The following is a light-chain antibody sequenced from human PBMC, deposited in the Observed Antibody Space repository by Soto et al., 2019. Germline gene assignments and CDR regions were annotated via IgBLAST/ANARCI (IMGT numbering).Light chain of an antibody. CDR2: NTF. J-gene: IGKJ2*01. V-gene: IGKV2-30*01. CDR1: QSLVYSDGIAY. CDR3: MQGTHWPPVT. Sequence: DVVMTQSPLSLPVTLGQPASISCRSSQSLVYSDGIAYLSWFQQRPGQSPRRLIYNTFNRDSGVPDRFSGSGSGTEFTLTISRVEAEDVGIYYCMQGTHWPPVTFGQGTKLEIK.